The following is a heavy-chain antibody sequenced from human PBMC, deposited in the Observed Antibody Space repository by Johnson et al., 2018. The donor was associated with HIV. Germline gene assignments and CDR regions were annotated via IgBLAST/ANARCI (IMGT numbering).Heavy chain of an antibody. CDR3: ARDFMAVYCGGDCYAFDI. CDR1: GFTFRDHY. CDR2: ISTSGSTI. V-gene: IGHV3-11*04. J-gene: IGHJ3*02. D-gene: IGHD2-21*02. Sequence: QMQLVESGGGVVQPGRSLRLSCAASGFTFRDHYMSWIRQAPGKGLEWVADISTSGSTIYYADSVKGRFTISRDNAKNSLYLQMNSLRAEDTAVYYCARDFMAVYCGGDCYAFDIWGQGKMVSVSS.